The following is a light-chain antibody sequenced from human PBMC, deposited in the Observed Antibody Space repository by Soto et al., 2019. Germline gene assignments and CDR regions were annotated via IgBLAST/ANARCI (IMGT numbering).Light chain of an antibody. CDR3: QQSYHSPRT. Sequence: DIQMTQSPSSQSASVGDRVTIPCRASQSIGTHLSWYQHKPGRAPHLLISAASSLQVGVPSRFSGSGSGTYFTLTISSLQPEDFATYYCQQSYHSPRTFGPGTTVD. CDR2: AAS. V-gene: IGKV1-39*01. J-gene: IGKJ3*01. CDR1: QSIGTH.